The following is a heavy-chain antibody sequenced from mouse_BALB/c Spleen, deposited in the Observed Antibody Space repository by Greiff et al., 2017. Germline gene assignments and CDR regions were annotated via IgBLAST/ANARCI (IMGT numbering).Heavy chain of an antibody. CDR1: GYTFTSYW. CDR3: ARKGGPYYYACDY. J-gene: IGHJ2*01. D-gene: IGHD1-1*01. V-gene: IGHV1-7*01. CDR2: INPSTGYT. Sequence: QVQLQQSGAELAKPGASVKMSCKASGYTFTSYWMHWVKQRPGQGLEWIGYINPSTGYTEYNQKFKDKATLTADKSSSTAYMQLSSLTSEDSAVYYCARKGGPYYYACDYWGQGTTLTVSS.